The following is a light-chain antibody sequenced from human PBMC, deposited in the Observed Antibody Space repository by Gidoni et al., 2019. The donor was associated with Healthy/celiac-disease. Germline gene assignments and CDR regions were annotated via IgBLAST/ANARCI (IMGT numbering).Light chain of an antibody. CDR3: QQSYSTPLT. CDR2: AAP. J-gene: IGKJ4*01. V-gene: IGKV1-39*01. CDR1: QSISSY. Sequence: IQVTQSPSSLSASVGDRVTITCRASQSISSYLNWYQQKPGKAPKLLIYAAPSLQSGVPSRFSGSGSGTDFTLTISSLQPEDFATYYCQQSYSTPLTFGGGTKVEIK.